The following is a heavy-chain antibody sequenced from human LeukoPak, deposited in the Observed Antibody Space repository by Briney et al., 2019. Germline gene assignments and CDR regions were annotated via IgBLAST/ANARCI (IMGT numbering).Heavy chain of an antibody. CDR1: GFTFSSYA. CDR2: ISGSGGST. J-gene: IGHJ6*03. V-gene: IGHV3-23*01. D-gene: IGHD3-3*01. Sequence: GGSLRLSCAASGFTFSSYAMSWVRQAPGKGLEWVSAISGSGGSTYYADSVKGRFTISRDNSKNTLYQQMNSLRAEDTAVYYCAKIGEITIFGVVIIRSGLDYYMDVWGKGTTVTVSS. CDR3: AKIGEITIFGVVIIRSGLDYYMDV.